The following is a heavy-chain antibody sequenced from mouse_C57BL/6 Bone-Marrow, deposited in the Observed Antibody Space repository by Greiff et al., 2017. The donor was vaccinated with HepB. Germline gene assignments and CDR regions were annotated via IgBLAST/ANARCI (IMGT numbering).Heavy chain of an antibody. CDR3: ASFYGSWYFDV. D-gene: IGHD1-1*01. CDR1: GFTFTDYY. Sequence: DVKLVESGGGLVQPGGSLSLSCAASGFTFTDYYMSWVRQPPGKALEWLGFIRNKANGYTTEYSASVKGRFTISRDNSQSILYLQMNALRAEDSATYYCASFYGSWYFDVWGTGTTVTVSS. V-gene: IGHV7-3*01. CDR2: IRNKANGYTT. J-gene: IGHJ1*03.